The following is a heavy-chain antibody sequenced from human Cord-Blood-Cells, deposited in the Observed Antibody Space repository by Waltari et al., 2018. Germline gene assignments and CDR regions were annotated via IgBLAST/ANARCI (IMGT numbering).Heavy chain of an antibody. V-gene: IGHV3-74*01. D-gene: IGHD7-27*01. Sequence: EVQLVESGGGLVQPGGSLRLSCAASGFTFSRYWMHWVRQAPGKGLVWVSRINSDGSSTSYADSVKGRFTISRDNAKNTLYLQMNSLRAEDTAVYYCARVPLTGVWYFDLWGRGTLVTVSS. CDR3: ARVPLTGVWYFDL. CDR1: GFTFSRYW. CDR2: INSDGSST. J-gene: IGHJ2*01.